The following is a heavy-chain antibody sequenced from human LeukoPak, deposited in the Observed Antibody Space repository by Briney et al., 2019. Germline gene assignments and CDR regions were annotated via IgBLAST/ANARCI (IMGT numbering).Heavy chain of an antibody. CDR1: GYTFTSYD. J-gene: IGHJ5*02. V-gene: IGHV1-69*13. CDR2: IIPIFGTA. Sequence: SVKVSCKASGYTFTSYDINWVRQAAGQGLEWMGWIIPIFGTANYAQKFQGRVTITADESTSTAYMELSSLRSEDTAVYYCARDPCSSTSCFNWFDPWGQGTLVAVSS. CDR3: ARDPCSSTSCFNWFDP. D-gene: IGHD2-2*01.